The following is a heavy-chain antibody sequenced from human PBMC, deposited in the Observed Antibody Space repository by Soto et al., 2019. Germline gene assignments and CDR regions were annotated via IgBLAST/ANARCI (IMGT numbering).Heavy chain of an antibody. J-gene: IGHJ3*02. V-gene: IGHV4-4*02. Sequence: PSETLSLTCGVSGDSISSVNWWSWVRQSPGKGLEWIGEIYHSGSTNYNPSLKSRVTMSVDKSKNQFSLQLSSVTAADTAVYYCARVFGWSGYYGPNAFDIWGQGTMVTVSS. D-gene: IGHD3-3*01. CDR1: GDSISSVNW. CDR3: ARVFGWSGYYGPNAFDI. CDR2: IYHSGST.